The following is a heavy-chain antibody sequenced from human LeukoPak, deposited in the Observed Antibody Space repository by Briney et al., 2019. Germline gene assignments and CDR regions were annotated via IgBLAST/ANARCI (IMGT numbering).Heavy chain of an antibody. CDR3: AREYRGPLDYYYYMDV. D-gene: IGHD1-14*01. J-gene: IGHJ6*03. CDR2: INPSGGST. Sequence: ASVKVSCKASGYTFTSYYMHWVRQAPGQGLEWMGIINPSGGSTSYAQKFQGRVTMTRDTSTSTVYMELRSLRSDDTAVYYCAREYRGPLDYYYYMDVWGKGTTVTVSS. V-gene: IGHV1-46*01. CDR1: GYTFTSYY.